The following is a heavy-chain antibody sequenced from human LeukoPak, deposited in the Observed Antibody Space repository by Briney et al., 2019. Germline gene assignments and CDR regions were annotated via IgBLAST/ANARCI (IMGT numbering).Heavy chain of an antibody. CDR3: ARYDTSGWNFYFDY. D-gene: IGHD6-19*01. V-gene: IGHV5-51*01. CDR1: GYSFNTYW. Sequence: GESLKISCKGSGYSFNTYWIAWVRQMPGKGLEWMGIIYPGDSDTRYSPPFQGQVSISVDKSIGTAYLQWSSLKASDTAMYYCARYDTSGWNFYFDYWGQGTLVTVSS. J-gene: IGHJ4*02. CDR2: IYPGDSDT.